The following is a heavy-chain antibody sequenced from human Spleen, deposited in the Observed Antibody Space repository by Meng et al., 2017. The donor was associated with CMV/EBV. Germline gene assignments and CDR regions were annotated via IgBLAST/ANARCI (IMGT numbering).Heavy chain of an antibody. Sequence: GESLKISCAASGFTFSNYWMSWVRQAPGKGLEWISVIYSGGNTDYAESVKGRFTISRDNAKNSLYLQMNSLRAEDTAVYYCARCEATITSSYYYYYGMDVWGQGTTVTVSS. CDR3: ARCEATITSSYYYYYGMDV. CDR2: IYSGGNT. J-gene: IGHJ6*02. V-gene: IGHV3-66*01. CDR1: GFTFSNYW. D-gene: IGHD5-24*01.